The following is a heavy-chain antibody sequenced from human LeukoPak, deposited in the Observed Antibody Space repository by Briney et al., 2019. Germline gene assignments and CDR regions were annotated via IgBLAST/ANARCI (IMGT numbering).Heavy chain of an antibody. J-gene: IGHJ4*02. D-gene: IGHD1-26*01. V-gene: IGHV1-18*01. CDR2: ISAYNGNT. CDR1: GYTFTTYG. CDR3: ARDVFRGTWGLFDY. Sequence: ASVKVSCKTSGYTFTTYGISWVRQAPGQGLEWMGWISAYNGNTNYAQKLQGRVTMTTDTSTSTAYMELRSLRSDDTAVYYCARDVFRGTWGLFDYWGQGTLVTVSS.